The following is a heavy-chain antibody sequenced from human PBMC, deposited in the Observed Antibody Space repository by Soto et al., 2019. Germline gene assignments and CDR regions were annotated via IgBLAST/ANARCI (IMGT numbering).Heavy chain of an antibody. CDR1: GYTFTSYA. D-gene: IGHD3-9*01. CDR3: ARYKLRYFDWLLSPFDY. CDR2: INAGNGNT. V-gene: IGHV1-3*01. Sequence: ASVKVSCKASGYTFTSYAMHWVRQAPGQRLEWMGWINAGNGNTKYSQKFQGRVTITRDTSASTAYMELSSLRSEDTAVYYCARYKLRYFDWLLSPFDYWGQGTLVTVSS. J-gene: IGHJ4*02.